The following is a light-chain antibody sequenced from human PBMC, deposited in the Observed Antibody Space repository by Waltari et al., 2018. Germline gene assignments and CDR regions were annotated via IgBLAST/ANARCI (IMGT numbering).Light chain of an antibody. Sequence: DIQMTQSPSSLSASVGGRVTLTCQASQDISNSLNWYQQKLGKAPKLLIYDASRLHTGVPSRFSGSGSGTYFTFTISSLQPEDFATYYCQQSDNLPLTFGGGTKVEIK. J-gene: IGKJ4*01. V-gene: IGKV1-33*01. CDR2: DAS. CDR3: QQSDNLPLT. CDR1: QDISNS.